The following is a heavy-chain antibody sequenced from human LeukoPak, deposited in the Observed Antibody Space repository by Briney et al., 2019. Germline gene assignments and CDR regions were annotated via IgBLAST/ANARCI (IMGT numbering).Heavy chain of an antibody. CDR3: TRGGELMNY. J-gene: IGHJ4*02. D-gene: IGHD1-26*01. CDR2: IYTSGST. V-gene: IGHV4-59*10. Sequence: SETLSLTCAVYGGSFSDYYWSWIRQPAGKGLEWIGRIYTSGSTNYSPSLKSRVTISIDASKNQFSLRLSSVTAADTAVYYCTRGGELMNYWGQGTLVTVSS. CDR1: GGSFSDYY.